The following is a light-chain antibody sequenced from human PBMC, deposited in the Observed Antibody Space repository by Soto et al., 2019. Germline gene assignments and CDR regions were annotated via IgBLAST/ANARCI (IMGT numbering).Light chain of an antibody. CDR2: DVS. CDR1: SSDVGGYNY. V-gene: IGLV2-11*01. Sequence: QSALTQPRSVSGSPGKPVTISCTGTSSDVGGYNYVSWYQQHPGKAPKLMIYDVSKRPSGVPDRFSDSKSGNTASLTISGLQAEDEADYYCCSYAGSYTVVFGGGTKLTVL. CDR3: CSYAGSYTVV. J-gene: IGLJ2*01.